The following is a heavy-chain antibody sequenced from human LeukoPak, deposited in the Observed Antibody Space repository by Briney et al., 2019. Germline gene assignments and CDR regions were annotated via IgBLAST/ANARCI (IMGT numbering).Heavy chain of an antibody. Sequence: PSETLSLTCAVSSGSISSSSYYWGWIRQPPGKGLEWIGSIYYSGSTYYNPSLKSRVTLSVDTSNTQFSLKRRSVTAADTAVYYCARQERGYDGSGHRAFDIWGQGTMVTISS. J-gene: IGHJ3*02. V-gene: IGHV4-39*01. D-gene: IGHD3-22*01. CDR2: IYYSGST. CDR3: ARQERGYDGSGHRAFDI. CDR1: SGSISSSSYY.